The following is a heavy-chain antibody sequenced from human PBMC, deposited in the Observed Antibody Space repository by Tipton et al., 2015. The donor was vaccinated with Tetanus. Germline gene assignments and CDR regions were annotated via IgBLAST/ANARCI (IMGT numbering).Heavy chain of an antibody. CDR3: ASGSALDY. V-gene: IGHV3-21*01. CDR1: GFIFSNYA. D-gene: IGHD6-25*01. CDR2: ISSTSSYI. Sequence: SLRLSCAVSGFIFSNYAMNWVRQAPGKGLEWVASISSTSSYIYYADSLKGRFTISRDNAKSSLYLQMSSLRAEDTAVYYCASGSALDYWGQGALVTVSS. J-gene: IGHJ4*02.